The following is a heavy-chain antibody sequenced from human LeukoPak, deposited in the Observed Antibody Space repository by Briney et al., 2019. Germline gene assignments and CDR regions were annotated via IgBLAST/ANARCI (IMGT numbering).Heavy chain of an antibody. Sequence: PSETVSLTCTVSGGSISDSSYYWGWIRQPPGKGLEWIASIYYSGTTYYNPSLKSRVSISVDTSNNQFSLRLSSVTAADAAVYYCARDAAVAGTFDFWGQGTLVTVSS. V-gene: IGHV4-39*02. J-gene: IGHJ4*02. CDR1: GGSISDSSYY. D-gene: IGHD6-19*01. CDR3: ARDAAVAGTFDF. CDR2: IYYSGTT.